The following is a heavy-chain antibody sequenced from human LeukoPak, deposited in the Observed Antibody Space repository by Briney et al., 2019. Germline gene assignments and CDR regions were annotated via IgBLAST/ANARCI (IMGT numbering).Heavy chain of an antibody. Sequence: SETLSLACTVSGGSISSSSYYWSWIRQPPGKGLEWIGYIYYSGSTNYNPSLKSRVTILVDTSKNQFSLKLSSVTAADTAVYYCARGAKVVGSYLDRPWYFDLWGRGTLVTVSS. CDR2: IYYSGST. D-gene: IGHD1-26*01. V-gene: IGHV4-61*01. CDR3: ARGAKVVGSYLDRPWYFDL. J-gene: IGHJ2*01. CDR1: GGSISSSSYY.